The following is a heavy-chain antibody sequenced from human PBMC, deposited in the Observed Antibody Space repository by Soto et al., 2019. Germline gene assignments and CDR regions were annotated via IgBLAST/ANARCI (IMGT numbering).Heavy chain of an antibody. Sequence: KPSETLSLTCTVSGGSISGYYWSWIRQPPGKGLEWIGYIYYSGSTCYNPSLKSRVTISVDTSKNQFSLKLSSVTAADTAVYYCARAPYDYGDSEAFDYWGQGTLVTVSS. J-gene: IGHJ4*02. V-gene: IGHV4-59*08. D-gene: IGHD4-17*01. CDR1: GGSISGYY. CDR3: ARAPYDYGDSEAFDY. CDR2: IYYSGST.